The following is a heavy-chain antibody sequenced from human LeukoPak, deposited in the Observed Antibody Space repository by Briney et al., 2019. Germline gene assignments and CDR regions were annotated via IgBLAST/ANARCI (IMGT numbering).Heavy chain of an antibody. CDR2: IRQDGNWR. V-gene: IGHV3-7*01. J-gene: IGHJ4*02. CDR3: ARFGDPSTTLDY. CDR1: GFTFSRHW. D-gene: IGHD3-16*01. Sequence: GGSLRLSCAASGFTFSRHWMSWVRQAPGKGLEWVAHIRQDGNWRHHEDSVEGRFTISRDNAKNSLYLQTNSLRVEDTAVYYCARFGDPSTTLDYWGQGTRVTVSS.